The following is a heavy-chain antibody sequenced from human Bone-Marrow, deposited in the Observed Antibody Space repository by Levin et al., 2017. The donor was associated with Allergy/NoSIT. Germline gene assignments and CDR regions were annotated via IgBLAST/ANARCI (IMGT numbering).Heavy chain of an antibody. CDR1: GFIFSNHG. D-gene: IGHD2-15*01. CDR3: AKDPHVVLVAEEQNVLENRFDP. J-gene: IGHJ5*02. V-gene: IGHV3-30*18. CDR2: ISHDGRKS. Sequence: GGSLRLSCVRSGFIFSNHGIHWVRQAPGQGLEWVTVISHDGRKSFYADSVKGRFTVSRDNSKNTVFLQMNSLRAEDTAMYYCAKDPHVVLVAEEQNVLENRFDPWGQGTLVTVSS.